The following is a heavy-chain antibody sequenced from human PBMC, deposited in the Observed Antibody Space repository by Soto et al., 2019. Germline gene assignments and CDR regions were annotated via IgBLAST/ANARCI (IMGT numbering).Heavy chain of an antibody. D-gene: IGHD3-3*01. J-gene: IGHJ4*02. CDR3: ARDFWSEGVGERFDS. Sequence: QVQLVESGGGVVQPGRSLRLSCVASGFTFITYAMQWVRQAPGKGLEWVAVMSSDGRNTYYADSVKGRFTISRDNSKNTLYLQMNSLRAEDTAVYFCARDFWSEGVGERFDSWGQGTLVTVSS. V-gene: IGHV3-30*04. CDR2: MSSDGRNT. CDR1: GFTFITYA.